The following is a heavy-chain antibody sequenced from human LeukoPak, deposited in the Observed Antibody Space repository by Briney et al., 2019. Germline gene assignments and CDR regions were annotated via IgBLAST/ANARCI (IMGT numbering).Heavy chain of an antibody. CDR3: AKMGVNHYYYYMEV. Sequence: GGSLRLSCAESVFIFSIYGMHWVRQDPDKGPECGAVLWYEGSNKFYADSVKGRFTISRDNSKSTLYLQMNSLRAEDTAVYYCAKMGVNHYYYYMEVWGKGTTVTVSS. J-gene: IGHJ6*03. CDR1: VFIFSIYG. D-gene: IGHD1-14*01. V-gene: IGHV3-33*06. CDR2: LWYEGSNK.